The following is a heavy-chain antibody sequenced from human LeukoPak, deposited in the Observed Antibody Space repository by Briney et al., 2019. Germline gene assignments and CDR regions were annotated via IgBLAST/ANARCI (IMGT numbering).Heavy chain of an antibody. CDR1: GFIFRNYA. J-gene: IGHJ5*02. Sequence: GGSLRLSCAASGFIFRNYAMSWVRQAPGKGLEWVSAITGSGDTTYYADSVKGRFTISRDNSKNTLYVEMNTLRAEDTSVYYSAKWGDYDILTGYYVSDLWGQGTLVTVSS. CDR3: AKWGDYDILTGYYVSDL. CDR2: ITGSGDTT. V-gene: IGHV3-23*01. D-gene: IGHD3-9*01.